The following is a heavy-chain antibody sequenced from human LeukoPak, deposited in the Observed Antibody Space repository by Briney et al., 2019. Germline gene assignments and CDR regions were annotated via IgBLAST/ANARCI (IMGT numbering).Heavy chain of an antibody. J-gene: IGHJ4*02. Sequence: SVKVSCKASGGTFSSYAISWVRQAPGRGLEWMGRIIPIFGTANYAQKFQGRVTITTDESTSTAYMELSGLRSEDTAVYYCARDEGAYYYDSSGYYFGYWGQGTLVTVSS. CDR3: ARDEGAYYYDSSGYYFGY. CDR1: GGTFSSYA. D-gene: IGHD3-22*01. CDR2: IIPIFGTA. V-gene: IGHV1-69*05.